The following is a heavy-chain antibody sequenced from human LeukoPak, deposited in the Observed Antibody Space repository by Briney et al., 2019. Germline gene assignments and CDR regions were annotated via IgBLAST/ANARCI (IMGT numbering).Heavy chain of an antibody. Sequence: KPSGTLSLTCAVSGDSINSSSWWNWVRQPPGKGLEWIGEIYHDGSTNYSPSLKSRVTISVDKSNNQFSLRLSSVTAADTAVYYCASPPVDSPMDRYWYFDLWGRGTLVTVSS. CDR2: IYHDGST. V-gene: IGHV4-4*02. CDR3: ASPPVDSPMDRYWYFDL. D-gene: IGHD5-18*01. CDR1: GDSINSSSW. J-gene: IGHJ2*01.